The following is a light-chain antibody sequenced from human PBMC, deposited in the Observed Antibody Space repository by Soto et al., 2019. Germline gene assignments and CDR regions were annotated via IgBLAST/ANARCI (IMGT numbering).Light chain of an antibody. CDR2: EVT. CDR3: SSYTSINTQL. Sequence: QSVLTQPASVSGSPGQSITISCTGASSDFGNFNYVSWYQQHPGKVPKLIIYEVTSRPSGVSNRFSGSKSDNTASLTISGLQAEDEAYYYCSSYTSINTQLFGGGTMVTVL. V-gene: IGLV2-14*01. CDR1: SSDFGNFNY. J-gene: IGLJ3*02.